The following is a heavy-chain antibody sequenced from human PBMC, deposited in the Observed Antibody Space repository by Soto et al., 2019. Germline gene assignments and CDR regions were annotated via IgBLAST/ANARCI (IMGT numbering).Heavy chain of an antibody. CDR2: VISILGTA. Sequence: QVQLLQSGAEVKKPGSSVKVSCTASGGSLRNSVISWVRQAPAQRLEWMGGVISILGTANYAQTFHGRVTMTADEATSTAYMDLSSPSPDDTAVYYCASLGHPGHWGPGTLVIVSS. CDR3: ASLGHPGH. V-gene: IGHV1-69*01. CDR1: GGSLRNSV. J-gene: IGHJ4*02.